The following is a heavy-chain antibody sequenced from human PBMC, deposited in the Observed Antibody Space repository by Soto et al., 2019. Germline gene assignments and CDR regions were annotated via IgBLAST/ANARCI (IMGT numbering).Heavy chain of an antibody. CDR1: GYSFIDYY. D-gene: IGHD3-9*01. J-gene: IGHJ4*02. Sequence: ASVKVSCKASGYSFIDYYMHCVRQAPGQGFEWMGRISPKSGGTNYAQKFEGRVTMTWDTSLNTAYMELSSLISEDTAVYYCARPPGYISDWYYFDLWGQGTLVTVSS. V-gene: IGHV1-2*02. CDR2: ISPKSGGT. CDR3: ARPPGYISDWYYFDL.